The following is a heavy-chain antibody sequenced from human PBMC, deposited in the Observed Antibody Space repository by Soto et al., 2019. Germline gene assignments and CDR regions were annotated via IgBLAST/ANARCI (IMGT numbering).Heavy chain of an antibody. CDR1: GYTFASYY. CDR3: AREFGGTYYFDY. Sequence: QVQLVQSGAEVMKPGASVRVSCKASGYTFASYYMHWVRQAPGQGLEWMGVISPTGDRTTYAQSFRGRVTMTRDASTGTVYMDLSSLRSEDTAVYYCAREFGGTYYFDYWGQGTLVTVSS. V-gene: IGHV1-46*01. CDR2: ISPTGDRT. J-gene: IGHJ4*02. D-gene: IGHD1-26*01.